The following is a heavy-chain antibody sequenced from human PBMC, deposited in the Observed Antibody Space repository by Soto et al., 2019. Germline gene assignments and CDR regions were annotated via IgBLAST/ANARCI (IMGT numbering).Heavy chain of an antibody. J-gene: IGHJ6*02. Sequence: DSVKGRFTISRDNSKNTLYLQMNSLRAEYTAVYYCAKPGAERGYYYCHGMDVWGQGTTVTVSS. CDR3: AKPGAERGYYYCHGMDV. D-gene: IGHD1-1*01. V-gene: IGHV3-30*02.